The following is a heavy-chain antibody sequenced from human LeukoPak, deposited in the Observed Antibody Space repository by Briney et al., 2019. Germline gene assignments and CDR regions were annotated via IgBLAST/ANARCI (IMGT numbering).Heavy chain of an antibody. V-gene: IGHV3-48*01. CDR2: IFTDNSIT. CDR3: ARVKGGGFDY. Sequence: GGSLRLSCAASGFTFNIYTMNWVRQAPGKGLEWLSFIFTDNSITHYADSVKGRFTISRDNAKNSLYLQMDGLRAEDTAVYYCARVKGGGFDYWGQGTLVTVSS. D-gene: IGHD3-16*01. J-gene: IGHJ4*02. CDR1: GFTFNIYT.